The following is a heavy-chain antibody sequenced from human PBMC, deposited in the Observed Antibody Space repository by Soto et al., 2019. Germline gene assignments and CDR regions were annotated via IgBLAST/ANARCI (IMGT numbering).Heavy chain of an antibody. V-gene: IGHV3-7*03. CDR1: GFTFSSYW. Sequence: PGGSLRLSCAASGFTFSSYWMSWVRQAPGKGLEWVANIKEDGSEKYYVDSVKGRFTISRDNAKNSLYLQMNSLRAEDTAVYYCARDVGVTTVTTSGYRGQGTLVTVSS. CDR2: IKEDGSEK. CDR3: ARDVGVTTVTTSGY. D-gene: IGHD4-4*01. J-gene: IGHJ4*02.